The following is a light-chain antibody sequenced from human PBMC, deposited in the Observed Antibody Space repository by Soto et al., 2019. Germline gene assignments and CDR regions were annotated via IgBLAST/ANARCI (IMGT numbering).Light chain of an antibody. CDR2: WSS. V-gene: IGKV4-1*01. CDR3: QQFYSAPFT. J-gene: IGKJ4*01. Sequence: SPLSCWSSQSVLHSSNNKNFLAWYQQKPGQPPKLLISWSSTRESGVPDRFSGSGSGTDFTLSISSLQAEDVAVYYCQQFYSAPFTFGGGTKVEIK. CDR1: QSVLHSSNNKNF.